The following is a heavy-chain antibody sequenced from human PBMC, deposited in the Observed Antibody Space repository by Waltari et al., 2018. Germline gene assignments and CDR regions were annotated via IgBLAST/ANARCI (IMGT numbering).Heavy chain of an antibody. Sequence: EVQLVESGGGLVQPGGSLRLSCSASGLRISGYWMHWVRQAPGKGLVWVSRIHSDGRSTSYADSVRGRFTISRDNAKNTVYLQMNSLRADDTAVYFCARDGLGSSHDYWGQGTLVTVSS. J-gene: IGHJ4*02. CDR2: IHSDGRST. V-gene: IGHV3-74*01. CDR3: ARDGLGSSHDY. CDR1: GLRISGYW. D-gene: IGHD6-6*01.